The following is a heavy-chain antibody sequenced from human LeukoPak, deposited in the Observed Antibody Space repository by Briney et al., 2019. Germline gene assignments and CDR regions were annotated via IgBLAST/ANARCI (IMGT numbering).Heavy chain of an antibody. CDR1: VFTFDDYG. D-gene: IGHD1-7*01. CDR3: ARDRIAYNWNYGDLHYFDY. CDR2: FNWYGGST. V-gene: IGHV3-20*04. J-gene: IGHJ4*02. Sequence: PGGSLRLACAASVFTFDDYGMSWVRQAPGKGLEWVSGFNWYGGSTGYADSVKGRFIISRDNAKNSLYLQMNSLRAEDTALYYCARDRIAYNWNYGDLHYFDYWGQGTLVTVSS.